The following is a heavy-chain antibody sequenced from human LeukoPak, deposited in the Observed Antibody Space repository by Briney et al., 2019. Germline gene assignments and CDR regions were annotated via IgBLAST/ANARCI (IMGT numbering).Heavy chain of an antibody. J-gene: IGHJ4*02. CDR1: GFTFSSYG. D-gene: IGHD2-15*01. V-gene: IGHV3-30*18. Sequence: GGSLRLSCAASGFTFSSYGMHWVRQAPGKGLEWVAVISYDGSNKYYADSVKGRFTISRDNSKNTLYLQMNSLRAEDTAVYYCAKEGHFYCSGGSCYLAYWGQGTLVTVSS. CDR3: AKEGHFYCSGGSCYLAY. CDR2: ISYDGSNK.